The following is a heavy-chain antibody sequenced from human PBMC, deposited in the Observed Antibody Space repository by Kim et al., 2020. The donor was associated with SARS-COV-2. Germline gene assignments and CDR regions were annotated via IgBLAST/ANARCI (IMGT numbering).Heavy chain of an antibody. CDR2: IYSGGST. J-gene: IGHJ4*02. Sequence: GGSLRLSCAASGFTVSSNYMSWVRQAPGKGLEWVSVIYSGGSTYYADSVKGRFTISRDNSKNTLYLQMNSLRAEDTAVYYCAGSYSGSFNDYWGQGTLVTVSS. D-gene: IGHD1-26*01. CDR3: AGSYSGSFNDY. V-gene: IGHV3-66*01. CDR1: GFTVSSNY.